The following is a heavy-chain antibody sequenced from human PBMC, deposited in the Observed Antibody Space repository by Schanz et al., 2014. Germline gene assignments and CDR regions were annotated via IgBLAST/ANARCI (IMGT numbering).Heavy chain of an antibody. Sequence: QMQLLQSGAEVKKPGAPVRLPCKTSGFTFTRYYMHWVRQAPGQGLEWMGRIYLSDGSTRYAQKFQGRVTVTRDTSTTTVYMDLSSLISEDTAVYYCAFDRDDAYDIWGQGTTVTVSS. D-gene: IGHD3-9*01. CDR2: IYLSDGST. V-gene: IGHV1-46*01. CDR1: GFTFTRYY. J-gene: IGHJ3*02. CDR3: AFDRDDAYDI.